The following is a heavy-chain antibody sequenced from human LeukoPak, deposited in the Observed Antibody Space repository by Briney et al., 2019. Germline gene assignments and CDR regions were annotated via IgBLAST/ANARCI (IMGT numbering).Heavy chain of an antibody. D-gene: IGHD3-22*01. V-gene: IGHV3-21*01. J-gene: IGHJ3*02. CDR1: GFTFSSYN. CDR2: ITSSSTYI. CDR3: ARGDYYDSSGPVGAFDI. Sequence: GGSLRLSCAASGFTFSSYNMNWVRQAPGKGLEWVSSITSSSTYIYYADSVRGRFTISRDNAKNSLYLQMNSLRAEDTAVYYCARGDYYDSSGPVGAFDIWGQGTMVTVSS.